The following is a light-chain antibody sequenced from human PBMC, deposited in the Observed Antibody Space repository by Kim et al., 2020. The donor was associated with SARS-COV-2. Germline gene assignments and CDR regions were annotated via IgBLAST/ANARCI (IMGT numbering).Light chain of an antibody. CDR2: DAS. CDR3: QQSYTTPT. V-gene: IGKV1-39*01. CDR1: QTIGGS. Sequence: SASVGDRVPIAGRSSQTIGGSLNWYLQTPGKAPRLLIYDASNLQSGVPSRFTGSGSGTDFTLTISSLQPEDFATYYCQQSYTTPTFGGGTKVDIK. J-gene: IGKJ4*01.